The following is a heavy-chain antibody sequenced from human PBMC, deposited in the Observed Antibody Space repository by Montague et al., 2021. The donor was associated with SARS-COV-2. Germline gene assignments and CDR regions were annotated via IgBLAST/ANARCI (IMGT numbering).Heavy chain of an antibody. CDR2: INHSANT. Sequence: SETLSLTCAVYGGSLSGYYWSWIRQPPDKGLEWIGEINHSANTKYNPSLKSPVTISIDTSENQFSLKMTSVTAADTATYYCASGIYPSGSYYNRYYYGLNIWGPGTTVIVSS. CDR1: GGSLSGYY. D-gene: IGHD3-10*01. V-gene: IGHV4-34*01. J-gene: IGHJ6*02. CDR3: ASGIYPSGSYYNRYYYGLNI.